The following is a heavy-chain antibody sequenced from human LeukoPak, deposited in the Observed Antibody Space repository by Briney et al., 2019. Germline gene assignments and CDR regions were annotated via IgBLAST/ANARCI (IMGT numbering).Heavy chain of an antibody. CDR1: GIAFSSYW. CDR2: IWYDGSNK. V-gene: IGHV3-33*08. J-gene: IGHJ4*02. D-gene: IGHD3-16*01. Sequence: GGSLRLSCAASGIAFSSYWMSWVRQAPGKGLEEVAVIWYDGSNKYYADSVKGRFTISRDNSKNTLCVQMSSLRAEDTAVYYCARSNNGGWGYCDYWGQGSLVTVSS. CDR3: ARSNNGGWGYCDY.